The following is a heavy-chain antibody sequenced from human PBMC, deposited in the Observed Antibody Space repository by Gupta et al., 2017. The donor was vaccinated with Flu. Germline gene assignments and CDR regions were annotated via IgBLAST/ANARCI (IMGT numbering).Heavy chain of an antibody. CDR1: GFTFSSYS. CDR3: ARDVEYSSSWAYYGMDV. V-gene: IGHV3-21*01. Sequence: EVQLVESGGGLVKPGGSLRLSCAASGFTFSSYSMNWVRQAPGKGLEWVSSISSSSSYIYYADSVKGRFTISRDNAKNSLYLQMNSLRAEDTAVYYCARDVEYSSSWAYYGMDVWGQGTTVTVSS. CDR2: ISSSSSYI. D-gene: IGHD6-6*01. J-gene: IGHJ6*02.